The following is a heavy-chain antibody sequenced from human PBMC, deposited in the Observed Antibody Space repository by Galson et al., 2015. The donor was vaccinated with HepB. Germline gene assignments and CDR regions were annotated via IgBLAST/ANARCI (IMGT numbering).Heavy chain of an antibody. J-gene: IGHJ5*02. CDR2: TNHSGST. V-gene: IGHV4-34*01. CDR3: VERAVAGPLSWFDP. Sequence: ETLSLTCAVYGGSFSGYYWSWIRQPPGKGLEWIGETNHSGSTNYNPSLKSRVTILVDTSQNQFPLKLRSVTAADTAVYYCVERAVAGPLSWFDPWGQGTLVTVSS. D-gene: IGHD6-19*01. CDR1: GGSFSGYY.